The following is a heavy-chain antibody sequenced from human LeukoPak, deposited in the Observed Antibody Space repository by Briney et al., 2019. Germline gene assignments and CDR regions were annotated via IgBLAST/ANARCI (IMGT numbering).Heavy chain of an antibody. CDR3: ARDLYDAFDI. J-gene: IGHJ3*02. Sequence: GGSLRLSCAASGFTFSSYEMNWVRQAPGKGLEWVSYISSSGSTIYYADSVKGRFTISRDNAKNSLYLQMNSLRAEDTAVDYCARDLYDAFDIWGQGTMVTVSS. CDR2: ISSSGSTI. V-gene: IGHV3-48*03. CDR1: GFTFSSYE. D-gene: IGHD2-8*01.